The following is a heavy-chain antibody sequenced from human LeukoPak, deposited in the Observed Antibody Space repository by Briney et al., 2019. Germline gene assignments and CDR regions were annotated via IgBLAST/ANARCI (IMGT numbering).Heavy chain of an antibody. V-gene: IGHV1-2*02. CDR2: INPNSGGT. Sequence: ASVKVSCKVSGYTLTELSMHWVRQAPGQGLEWMGWINPNSGGTNYAQKFQGRVTMTRDTSISTAYMDLSSLRSDDTAMYYCARARTGSSGWVSYLDDYWSQGTLVTVSS. J-gene: IGHJ4*02. D-gene: IGHD6-19*01. CDR1: GYTLTELS. CDR3: ARARTGSSGWVSYLDDY.